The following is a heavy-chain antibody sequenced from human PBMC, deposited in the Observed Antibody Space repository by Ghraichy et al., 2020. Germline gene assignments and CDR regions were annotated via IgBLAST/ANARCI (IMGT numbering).Heavy chain of an antibody. J-gene: IGHJ6*02. CDR1: GYTFTSYG. Sequence: ASVKVSCKASGYTFTSYGISWVRQAPGQGLEWMGWISAYNGNTNYAQKLQGRVTMTTDTSTSTAYMELRSLRSDDTAVYYCAREALEYSSSVGYYYYYGMDVWGQGTTVTVSS. CDR3: AREALEYSSSVGYYYYYGMDV. V-gene: IGHV1-18*01. CDR2: ISAYNGNT. D-gene: IGHD6-6*01.